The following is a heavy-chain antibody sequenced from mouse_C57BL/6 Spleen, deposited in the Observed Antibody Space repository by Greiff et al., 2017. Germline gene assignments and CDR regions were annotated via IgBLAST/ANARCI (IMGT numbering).Heavy chain of an antibody. CDR2: ISSGGSYT. Sequence: EVMLVESGGDLVKPGGSLKLSCAASGFTFSSYGMSWVRQTPDKRLEWVATISSGGSYTYYPDSVKGRFTISRDNAKNTLYLQMSSLKSEDTAMYYCARHQRSITTVSIYAMDYWGQGTSVTVSS. V-gene: IGHV5-6*01. CDR3: ARHQRSITTVSIYAMDY. CDR1: GFTFSSYG. J-gene: IGHJ4*01. D-gene: IGHD1-1*01.